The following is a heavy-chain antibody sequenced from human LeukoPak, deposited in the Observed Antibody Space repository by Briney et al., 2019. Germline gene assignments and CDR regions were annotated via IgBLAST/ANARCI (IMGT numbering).Heavy chain of an antibody. J-gene: IGHJ4*02. V-gene: IGHV3-23*01. CDR3: AKDSRVTIFGVPSGPFDY. D-gene: IGHD3-3*01. CDR2: ISGSGGST. Sequence: GGPLRLSCAASGFTFSSYAMSWVRQAPGKGLEWVSAISGSGGSTYYADSVKGRFTISRDNSKNTLYLQMNSLRAEDTAVYYCAKDSRVTIFGVPSGPFDYWGQGTLVTVSS. CDR1: GFTFSSYA.